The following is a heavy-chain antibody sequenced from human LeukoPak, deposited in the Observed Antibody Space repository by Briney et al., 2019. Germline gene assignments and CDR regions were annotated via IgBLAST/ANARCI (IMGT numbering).Heavy chain of an antibody. D-gene: IGHD3-22*01. CDR2: IKQDGRDK. V-gene: IGHV3-7*01. CDR3: ARHSNKYDYDSSGHYRGFDY. CDR1: GCTFSFHW. J-gene: IGHJ4*02. Sequence: GGSVRLSCAASGCTFSFHWMSWVRQAPGKGLEWVANIKQDGRDKYYVDSVKGRFTISRDNSKNSLYLQMNSLRAEDTAVYFCARHSNKYDYDSSGHYRGFDYWGQGTLVSVSS.